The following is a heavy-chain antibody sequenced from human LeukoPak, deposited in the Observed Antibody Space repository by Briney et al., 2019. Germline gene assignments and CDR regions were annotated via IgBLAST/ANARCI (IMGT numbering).Heavy chain of an antibody. D-gene: IGHD1-1*01. J-gene: IGHJ4*02. CDR1: GYTLCNNG. CDR3: ARVYWNGGRAFDY. Sequence: ASVNVSCKASGYTLCNNGITWVRQAPGQGLEWMGWIAADNRKTYYAQNLQDRVTMTTDSSTNTAYMDLRSLRSDDTAVYYCARVYWNGGRAFDYWGQGTLVTVSS. CDR2: IAADNRKT. V-gene: IGHV1-18*01.